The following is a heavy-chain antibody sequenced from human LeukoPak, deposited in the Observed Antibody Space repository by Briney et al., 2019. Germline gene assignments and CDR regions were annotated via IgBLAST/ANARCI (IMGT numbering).Heavy chain of an antibody. Sequence: ASVKVSCKASGYTFTRYGISWVRQAPGQGLEWMGWISAYNGNTNYAQKLQGRVTMTTDTSTSTAYMELRSLRSDDTAVYYCARILGGDYVNDWFDPWGQGTLVTVSS. V-gene: IGHV1-18*01. CDR1: GYTFTRYG. CDR3: ARILGGDYVNDWFDP. J-gene: IGHJ5*02. D-gene: IGHD4-17*01. CDR2: ISAYNGNT.